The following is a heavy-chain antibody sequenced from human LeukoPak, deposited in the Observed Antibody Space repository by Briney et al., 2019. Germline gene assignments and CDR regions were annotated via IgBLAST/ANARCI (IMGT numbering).Heavy chain of an antibody. Sequence: GGSLRLSCTASGFSFSGHWMHWARQLPGKGLVWVSRISPTGSTTSYADSVKGRFTVSRDNAKNTLYLQVNNLRAEDTAVYYCARGGTDILLEPPAIPFDYWGQGALVTVSS. D-gene: IGHD2-8*01. J-gene: IGHJ4*02. CDR2: ISPTGSTT. V-gene: IGHV3-74*01. CDR1: GFSFSGHW. CDR3: ARGGTDILLEPPAIPFDY.